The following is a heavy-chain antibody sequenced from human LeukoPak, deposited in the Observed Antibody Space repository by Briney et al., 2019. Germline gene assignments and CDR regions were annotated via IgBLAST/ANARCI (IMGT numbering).Heavy chain of an antibody. V-gene: IGHV3-7*01. CDR1: GFTFSSYW. Sequence: GGSLRPSCAASGFTFSSYWMCWVRQAPGKGLEWVANIKRDGSEKYYVDSVKGRFTISRDNAKNSLYLQMNSLRAEDTAVYYCATDDNSGSDYWGQGTLVTVSS. D-gene: IGHD3-22*01. CDR3: ATDDNSGSDY. CDR2: IKRDGSEK. J-gene: IGHJ4*02.